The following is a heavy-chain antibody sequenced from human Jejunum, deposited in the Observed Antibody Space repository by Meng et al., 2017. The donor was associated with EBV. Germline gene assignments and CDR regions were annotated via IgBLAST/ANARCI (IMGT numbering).Heavy chain of an antibody. CDR1: GYDFINSG. Sequence: QGQLVKSGGGVKKPGASVKVSCKASGYDFINSGISWVRQAPGQGLEWMGWISVYRGNTNYAQRFQDRVTLTTNTSTSTVYMELRSLTSDDTAVYYCARDRSNSDYWGQGTLVTVSS. CDR3: ARDRSNSDY. V-gene: IGHV1-18*01. J-gene: IGHJ4*02. D-gene: IGHD5-24*01. CDR2: ISVYRGNT.